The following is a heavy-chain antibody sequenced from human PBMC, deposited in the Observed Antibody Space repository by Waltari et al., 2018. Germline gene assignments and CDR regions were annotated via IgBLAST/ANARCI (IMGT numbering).Heavy chain of an antibody. CDR2: VYHSGPT. D-gene: IGHD3-22*01. V-gene: IGHV4-4*02. J-gene: IGHJ3*02. CDR3: VNHYETRGYGAFDI. CDR1: GGSISSSYW. Sequence: QVQLQESGPGLVKPSEILSLTCAVSGGSISSSYWWSWVRQPPGKGLEWIGEVYHSGPTNYNPSLKSRVTISVDKSKNQFSLKLSSVTAADMAVYFCVNHYETRGYGAFDIWGQGTMVTVSS.